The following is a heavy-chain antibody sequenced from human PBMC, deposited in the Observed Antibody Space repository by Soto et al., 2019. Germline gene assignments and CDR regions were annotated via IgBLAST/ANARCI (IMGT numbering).Heavy chain of an antibody. CDR3: AKAPERMAPWYFDY. V-gene: IGHV3-9*01. CDR1: GFTVDDYA. J-gene: IGHJ4*02. D-gene: IGHD1-1*01. Sequence: PGGSMRLSCAASGFTVDDYAMHWARQAPGKGLEWVSGISWNSGSIGYADSVKGRFTISRDNAKNSLYLQMNSLRAEDTALYYCAKAPERMAPWYFDYWGQGTLVTVSA. CDR2: ISWNSGSI.